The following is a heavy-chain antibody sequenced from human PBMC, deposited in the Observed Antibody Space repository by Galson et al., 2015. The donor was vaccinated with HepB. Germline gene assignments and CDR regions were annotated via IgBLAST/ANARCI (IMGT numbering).Heavy chain of an antibody. CDR1: GFTFSSYA. V-gene: IGHV3-23*01. Sequence: SLRLSCAASGFTFSSYAMSWVRQAPGKGLEWVSAISGSGGSTYYADSVKGRFTISRDNSKNTLYLQMNSLRAEDTAVYYCAKNEGGGSSGYYTPRFDYWGQGTLVTVSS. D-gene: IGHD3-22*01. J-gene: IGHJ4*02. CDR2: ISGSGGST. CDR3: AKNEGGGSSGYYTPRFDY.